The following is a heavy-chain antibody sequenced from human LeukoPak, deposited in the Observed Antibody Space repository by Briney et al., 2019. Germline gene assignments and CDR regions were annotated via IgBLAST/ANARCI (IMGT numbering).Heavy chain of an antibody. D-gene: IGHD6-19*01. V-gene: IGHV1-24*01. J-gene: IGHJ4*02. Sequence: ASVKVSCKVSGYTLTELSMHSVRQAPGNRLEWMGGFDPEDGETIYAQKFQGRVTMTEDTSTDTAYMELSSLRSEDTAVYYCATFGYSSGWSHFDYWGQGTLVTVSS. CDR1: GYTLTELS. CDR2: FDPEDGET. CDR3: ATFGYSSGWSHFDY.